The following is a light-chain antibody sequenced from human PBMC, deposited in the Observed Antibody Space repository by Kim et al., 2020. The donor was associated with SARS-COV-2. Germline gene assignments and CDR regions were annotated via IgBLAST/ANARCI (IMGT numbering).Light chain of an antibody. CDR3: YSTDNTGNRRV. Sequence: PGQTARITCSGYTLPKKYAYWYQQKSGQAPVLVIYEDSKRPSGIPERFSGSSSGTLATLTISVAQVEDEADYYCYSTDNTGNRRVFGGGTQLTVL. CDR2: EDS. J-gene: IGLJ3*02. V-gene: IGLV3-10*01. CDR1: TLPKKY.